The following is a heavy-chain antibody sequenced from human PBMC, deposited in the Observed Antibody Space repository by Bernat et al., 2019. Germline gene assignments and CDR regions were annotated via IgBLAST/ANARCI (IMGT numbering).Heavy chain of an antibody. CDR1: GFTFSSYA. J-gene: IGHJ4*02. CDR3: ATARGYFDNSGYLVSIGGAGCDY. V-gene: IGHV3-23*01. CDR2: ISGSGVTT. D-gene: IGHD3-22*01. Sequence: EVQLLESGGGLVQPGGSLTVSCAASGFTFSSYAMNWVRQVPGKGQEWVSGISGSGVTTYYADSVKGRFTISRDNSKNTLYLQMNSLKTEDTAVYYCATARGYFDNSGYLVSIGGAGCDYWGQGTLVTVSS.